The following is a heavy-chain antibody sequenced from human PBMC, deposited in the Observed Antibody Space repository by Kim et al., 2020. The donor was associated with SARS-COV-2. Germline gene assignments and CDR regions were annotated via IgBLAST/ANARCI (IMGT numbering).Heavy chain of an antibody. Sequence: NPSLKSRVTISVDTSKNQFSLKLSSVTAADTAVYYCARVVVVTATLFDYWGQGTLVTVSS. D-gene: IGHD2-21*02. J-gene: IGHJ4*02. CDR3: ARVVVVTATLFDY. V-gene: IGHV4-39*01.